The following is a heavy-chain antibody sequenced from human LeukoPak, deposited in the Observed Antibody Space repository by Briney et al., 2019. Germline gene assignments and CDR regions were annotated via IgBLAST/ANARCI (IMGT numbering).Heavy chain of an antibody. D-gene: IGHD2-2*01. CDR1: GFTFSSYW. Sequence: GGSLRLSCAASGFTFSSYWMTWVRQAPGKGLEWVANINQDGIERYYVDSVKGRFTLSRDNAKNSLYLQMNSLRAEDTAVYYCSCSNTNYWGQGTLVIVSS. CDR2: INQDGIER. J-gene: IGHJ4*02. V-gene: IGHV3-7*01. CDR3: SCSNTNY.